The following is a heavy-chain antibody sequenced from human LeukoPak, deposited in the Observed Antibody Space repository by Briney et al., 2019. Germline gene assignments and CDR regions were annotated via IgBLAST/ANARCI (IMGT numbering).Heavy chain of an antibody. Sequence: GGSLRLSCAASGFTFSSYGMHWVRQAPGKGLEWVAFIRYDGSNKYYADSVKGRFTISRDNSKNTLYLQMNSLRAEDTAVYYCAKELGTIFGVVIIRGFDYWGQGTLSPSPQ. CDR1: GFTFSSYG. J-gene: IGHJ4*02. D-gene: IGHD3-3*01. CDR3: AKELGTIFGVVIIRGFDY. V-gene: IGHV3-30*02. CDR2: IRYDGSNK.